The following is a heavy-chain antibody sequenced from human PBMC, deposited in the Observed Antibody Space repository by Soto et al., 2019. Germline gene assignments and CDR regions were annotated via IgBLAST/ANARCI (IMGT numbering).Heavy chain of an antibody. Sequence: QVQLVQSGAEVKKPGSSVKVSCKASGGTFSSYAISWVRQAPGQGLEWMGGIIPIFGTTNYAQKFQGRVTITADKSTSTAYMELSSLKSEDTAVYYCASDPRETKGYFDYWGQGTLVTVSS. V-gene: IGHV1-69*06. CDR3: ASDPRETKGYFDY. J-gene: IGHJ4*02. CDR1: GGTFSSYA. CDR2: IIPIFGTT.